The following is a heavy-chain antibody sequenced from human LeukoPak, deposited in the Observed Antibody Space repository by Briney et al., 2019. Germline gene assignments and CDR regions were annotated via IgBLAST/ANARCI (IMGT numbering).Heavy chain of an antibody. J-gene: IGHJ3*02. V-gene: IGHV3-7*01. Sequence: GGSLRLSCAASGFTFSSYWMSWVRRAPGKGLEWVANIKQDGSEKYYVDSVKGRFTISRDNAKNSLYLQMNSPRGEDTAVYYCARDAYSGSYGGAFDIWGQGTLVTVSS. CDR2: IKQDGSEK. CDR3: ARDAYSGSYGGAFDI. CDR1: GFTFSSYW. D-gene: IGHD1-26*01.